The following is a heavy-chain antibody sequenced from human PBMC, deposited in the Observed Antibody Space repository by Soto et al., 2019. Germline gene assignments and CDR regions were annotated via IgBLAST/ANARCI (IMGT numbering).Heavy chain of an antibody. D-gene: IGHD3-10*01. J-gene: IGHJ5*01. CDR2: IYYSGNT. CDR1: DYSISNGYY. Sequence: PSETLSLTCAVSDYSISNGYYSGLIRQPPGKGLEWIGIIYYSGNTYYNPSLKSRVTISVDTSKNQFSLKLNSVTAADTAVYYCARKGYGSGPNCFDSWGKGXWVTVSS. V-gene: IGHV4-38-2*01. CDR3: ARKGYGSGPNCFDS.